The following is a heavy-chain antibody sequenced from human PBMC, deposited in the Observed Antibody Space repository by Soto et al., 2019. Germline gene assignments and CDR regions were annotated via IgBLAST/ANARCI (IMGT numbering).Heavy chain of an antibody. CDR2: IWYDGSNK. CDR3: ARDMKKWGESYGMDV. CDR1: GFTFSSYG. Sequence: QVQLVESGGGVVQPGRSLRLSCAASGFTFSSYGMHWVRQAPGKGLEWVAVIWYDGSNKYYADSVKGRFTISRDNSKNRMYLQMNSLRAEDTAVYYCARDMKKWGESYGMDVWGQGTTVTVSS. V-gene: IGHV3-33*01. D-gene: IGHD3-16*01. J-gene: IGHJ6*02.